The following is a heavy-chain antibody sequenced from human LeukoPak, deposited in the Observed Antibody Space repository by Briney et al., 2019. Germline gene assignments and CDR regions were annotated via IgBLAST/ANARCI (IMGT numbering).Heavy chain of an antibody. Sequence: ETLSLTCTVSGGSISSSSYYWGWIRQPPGKGLEWVSGIGGSGGSTNYADSVKGRFTISRDNSKNTLYLQMNSLRAEDTAVYYCARDRSDSLPNHRHNYYGSGSYICWGQGTLVTVSS. V-gene: IGHV3-23*01. D-gene: IGHD3-10*01. CDR3: ARDRSDSLPNHRHNYYGSGSYIC. CDR1: GGSISSSSYY. J-gene: IGHJ4*02. CDR2: IGGSGGST.